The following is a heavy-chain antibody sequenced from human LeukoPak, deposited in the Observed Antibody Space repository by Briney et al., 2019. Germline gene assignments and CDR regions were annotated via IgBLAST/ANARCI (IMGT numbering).Heavy chain of an antibody. CDR2: IHSSGST. V-gene: IGHV4-39*07. D-gene: IGHD1-26*01. J-gene: IGHJ4*02. Sequence: PSETLSLTCTVSGASISSSDYYWGWIRQPPGKGLEYIGSIHSSGSTHYNPSLKYRVTISLDTSKNHFSLKVSSVTAADTAVYYCATTTIRLGYWGQGTLVTVSS. CDR1: GASISSSDYY. CDR3: ATTTIRLGY.